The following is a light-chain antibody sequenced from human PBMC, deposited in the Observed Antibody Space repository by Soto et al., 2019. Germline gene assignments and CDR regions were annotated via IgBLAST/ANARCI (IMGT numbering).Light chain of an antibody. V-gene: IGKV3-20*01. Sequence: EILLTQSPSTLSLSPGEGVTISCRASQSVTVNSLAWYQQKPGQAPRLLIYAASTRAAAVPDRFTGSGSGTDFALTISRLEPEDFGVYYCQQYGDSPLTSGHGTKVDIK. CDR1: QSVTVNS. CDR3: QQYGDSPLT. J-gene: IGKJ3*01. CDR2: AAS.